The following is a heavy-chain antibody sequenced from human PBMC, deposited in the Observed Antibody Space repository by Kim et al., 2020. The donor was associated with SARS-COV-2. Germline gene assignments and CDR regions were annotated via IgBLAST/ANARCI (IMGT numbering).Heavy chain of an antibody. CDR1: GFTFNDYW. CDR3: ARGFFRNGFDV. J-gene: IGHJ6*02. Sequence: GGSLRLSCAASGFTFNDYWINWVRQAPGKGLVWVSRISSDGSSTNYADSVKGRFTMSRDNAENTVYLQMNSLRAEDTALYYCARGFFRNGFDVWGQGTTVTVSS. V-gene: IGHV3-74*01. CDR2: ISSDGSST. D-gene: IGHD3-3*01.